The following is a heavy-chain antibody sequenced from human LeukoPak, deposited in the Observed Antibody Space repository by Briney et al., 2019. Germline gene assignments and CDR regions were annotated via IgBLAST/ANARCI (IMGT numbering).Heavy chain of an antibody. CDR1: GGSISTYY. CDR2: IYYSGGT. D-gene: IGHD6-13*01. J-gene: IGHJ4*02. V-gene: IGHV4-59*01. CDR3: ARSGGYSSSWSL. Sequence: SETLSLTCTVSGGSISTYYWNWIRQPPGKGLEWIGYIYYSGGTNYNPSLKSRVTISVDTSKNQFSLKLNSVTAADMAVYYCARSGGYSSSWSLWGQGTLVSVSS.